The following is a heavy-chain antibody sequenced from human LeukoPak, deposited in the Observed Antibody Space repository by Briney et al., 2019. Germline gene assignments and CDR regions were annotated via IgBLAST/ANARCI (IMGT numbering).Heavy chain of an antibody. CDR3: AKDKTRGPGDY. J-gene: IGHJ4*02. V-gene: IGHV3-43*02. D-gene: IGHD1-14*01. CDR2: ISEDGGDT. Sequence: QPGGSLRLSCAASGFTFDDYAMHWVRQTPGKGLECVSLISEDGGDTWYADSVKGRFTISRDNSKNSLYLQMNSLRAEDTAFYYCAKDKTRGPGDYWGQGTQVTVSS. CDR1: GFTFDDYA.